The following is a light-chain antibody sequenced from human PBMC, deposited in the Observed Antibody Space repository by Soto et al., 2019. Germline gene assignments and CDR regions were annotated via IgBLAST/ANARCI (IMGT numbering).Light chain of an antibody. CDR1: SSNIGSNY. CDR3: AAWDDSLGGSWV. CDR2: AND. Sequence: QSVLTQPPSASGTPGQRVIISCSGRSSNIGSNYVYWFQHLPGTAPKLLIYANDQRPSGVPVRFSGSKSGTSASLAISGLRSEDEAEYYCAAWDDSLGGSWVFGGGTKLTVL. J-gene: IGLJ3*02. V-gene: IGLV1-47*02.